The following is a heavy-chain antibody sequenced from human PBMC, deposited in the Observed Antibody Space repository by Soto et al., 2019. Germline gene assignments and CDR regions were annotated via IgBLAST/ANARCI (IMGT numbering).Heavy chain of an antibody. V-gene: IGHV3-30-3*01. D-gene: IGHD5-18*01. CDR1: GFTFSSYA. Sequence: SLRLSCAASGFTFSSYAMHWVRQAPGKGLEWVAVISYDGSNKYYADSVKCRFTISRDNSKNTLYLQMNSLRAEDTAVYYCARGERGYSYGYGSYFDYWGQGTLVTVSS. CDR2: ISYDGSNK. J-gene: IGHJ4*02. CDR3: ARGERGYSYGYGSYFDY.